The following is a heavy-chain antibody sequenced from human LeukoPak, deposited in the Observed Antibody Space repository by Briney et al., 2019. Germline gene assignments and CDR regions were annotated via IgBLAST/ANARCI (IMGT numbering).Heavy chain of an antibody. Sequence: SETLSLTCAVYGGSFSGYYWSWIRQPPGKGLEWIGEINHSGSTNYNPSLKSRVTISVDTSKNQFPLKLSSVTAADTAVYYCARAVVVAATMGFDYWGQGTLVTVSS. CDR2: INHSGST. CDR1: GGSFSGYY. D-gene: IGHD2-15*01. CDR3: ARAVVVAATMGFDY. J-gene: IGHJ4*02. V-gene: IGHV4-34*01.